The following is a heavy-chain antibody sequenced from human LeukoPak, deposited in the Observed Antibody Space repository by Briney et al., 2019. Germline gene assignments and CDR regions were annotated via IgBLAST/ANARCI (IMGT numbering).Heavy chain of an antibody. CDR2: IYYSGST. Sequence: SETLSLTCTVSGGSISSYYWSWIRQPPGKGLEWIGYIYYSGSTNYNPSLKSRVTISVDTSKNQFSLKLSSVTAADTAVYYCARGDCSGGSCYSGAFDIWGQGTMVTASS. CDR3: ARGDCSGGSCYSGAFDI. V-gene: IGHV4-59*01. D-gene: IGHD2-15*01. J-gene: IGHJ3*02. CDR1: GGSISSYY.